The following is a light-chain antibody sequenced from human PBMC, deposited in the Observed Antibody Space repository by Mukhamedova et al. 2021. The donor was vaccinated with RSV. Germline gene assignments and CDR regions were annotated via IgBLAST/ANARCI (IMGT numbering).Light chain of an antibody. J-gene: IGLJ2*01. V-gene: IGLV1-51*01. CDR2: VNN. Sequence: YQQVPGTAPKLLIYVNNKRPSETPDRFSGSKSGTSATLVISGVRTGDEAHYYCGSFDMSLTTGVFGGGTKVTVL. CDR3: GSFDMSLTTGV.